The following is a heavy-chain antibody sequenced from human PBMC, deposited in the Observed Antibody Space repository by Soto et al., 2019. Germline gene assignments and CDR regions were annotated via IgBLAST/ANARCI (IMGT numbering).Heavy chain of an antibody. CDR2: IIPIFGTA. CDR1: GGTFSSNA. V-gene: IGHV1-69*12. J-gene: IGHJ4*02. CDR3: ARASRRAAAVSFFDY. D-gene: IGHD6-13*01. Sequence: QVQLVQSGAEVKKPGSSVKVSCKASGGTFSSNAISWVRQAPGQGPEWMGGIIPIFGTANYAQKYQGRVTITADESTSTAYMELSSLRSEDTAVYYCARASRRAAAVSFFDYWGQGTLVTVSS.